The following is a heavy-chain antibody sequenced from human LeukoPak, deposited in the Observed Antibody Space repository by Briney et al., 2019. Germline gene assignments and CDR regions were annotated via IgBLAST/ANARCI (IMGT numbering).Heavy chain of an antibody. V-gene: IGHV4-31*03. CDR3: ARDLWFGELSYYGMDV. CDR1: GGSISSGGYY. J-gene: IGHJ6*04. CDR2: IYYSGST. Sequence: SQTLPLTCTVSGGSISSGGYYWSWIRQHPGKGLEWIGYIYYSGSTYYNPSLKSRVTISVDTSKNQFSLKLSSVTAADTAVYYCARDLWFGELSYYGMDVWGKGTTVTVSS. D-gene: IGHD3-10*01.